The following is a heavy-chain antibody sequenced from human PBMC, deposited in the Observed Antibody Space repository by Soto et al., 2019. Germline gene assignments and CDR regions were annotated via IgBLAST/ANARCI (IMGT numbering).Heavy chain of an antibody. CDR2: ISYDGGNK. D-gene: IGHD1-26*01. CDR1: GFTFTTSA. J-gene: IGHJ5*02. CDR3: ARHQVSGVWEIDL. V-gene: IGHV3-30-3*01. Sequence: QVQLVESGGGVVQPGRSLRLSCAASGFTFTTSAMHWVRQAPGKGLAWVAAISYDGGNKYYGDSVKGRFTISRDNSKSTLYLQMNSLRAGDTAVYYCARHQVSGVWEIDLWGQGTLVTVSS.